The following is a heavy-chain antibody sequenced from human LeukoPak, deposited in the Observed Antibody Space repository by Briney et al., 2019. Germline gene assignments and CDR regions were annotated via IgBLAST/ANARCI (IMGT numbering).Heavy chain of an antibody. CDR2: IKQDGTEK. J-gene: IGHJ4*02. CDR1: GFTFSNYW. V-gene: IGHV3-7*01. D-gene: IGHD3-16*01. Sequence: GGSLRLSCAASGFTFSNYWMNWVRQAPGKGLEWVANIKQDGTEKYYLDSVKGRFTISRDNAKNSLYLQMNSLRAEDTAVYYCASGGGYWGQGTLVTVSS. CDR3: ASGGGY.